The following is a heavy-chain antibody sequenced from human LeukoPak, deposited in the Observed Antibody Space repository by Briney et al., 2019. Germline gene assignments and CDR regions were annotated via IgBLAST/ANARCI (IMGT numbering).Heavy chain of an antibody. Sequence: ASVKVSCKASGYTFTGYYMHWVRQAPGQGLEWMGWINPNSGGTNYAQKFQGRVTMTRDTSISTAYMELSRLRSDDTAVYYCARARWELHDVFDIWGQGTMVTVSS. CDR2: INPNSGGT. V-gene: IGHV1-2*02. D-gene: IGHD1-26*01. J-gene: IGHJ3*02. CDR1: GYTFTGYY. CDR3: ARARWELHDVFDI.